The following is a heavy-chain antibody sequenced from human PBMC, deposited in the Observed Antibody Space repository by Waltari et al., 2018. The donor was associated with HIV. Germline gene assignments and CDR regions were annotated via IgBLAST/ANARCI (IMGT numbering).Heavy chain of an antibody. CDR3: ARDHATIFGGGGRDYGMDV. Sequence: QVQLQESGPGLVKPSQTLSLTCTVSGGSISSGGYYWSWIRQHPGKGLEWIGYIYYSGSTYYNPSLKCRVTISVDTSKNQFSLKLSSVTAADTAVYYCARDHATIFGGGGRDYGMDVWGQGTTVTVSS. CDR1: GGSISSGGYY. V-gene: IGHV4-31*03. J-gene: IGHJ6*02. CDR2: IYYSGST. D-gene: IGHD3-3*01.